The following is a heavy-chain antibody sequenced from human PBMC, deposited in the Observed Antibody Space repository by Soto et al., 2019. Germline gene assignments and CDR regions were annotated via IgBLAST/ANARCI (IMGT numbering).Heavy chain of an antibody. CDR1: GASISSGGYY. Sequence: QVQLQESGPGLVKPSQTLSLTCSVSGASISSGGYYWNWIRQHPGKGLEWIGYIYYSGTTYYNPXLKSRVTKSVDXSXNXXSLKLGSVTAADTAVYYCAASCVGCGGFHYYGMEVWGQGTPVTVSS. CDR3: AASCVGCGGFHYYGMEV. CDR2: IYYSGTT. D-gene: IGHD2-21*01. V-gene: IGHV4-31*03. J-gene: IGHJ6*02.